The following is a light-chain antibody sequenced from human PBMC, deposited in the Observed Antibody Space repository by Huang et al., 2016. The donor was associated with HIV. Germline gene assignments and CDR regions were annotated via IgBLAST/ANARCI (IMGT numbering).Light chain of an antibody. V-gene: IGKV3-20*01. J-gene: IGKJ2*01. Sequence: EIVLTQSPGTLSLSPGERATLSCRASQSVKSNYLAWYQKKPGQAPRLLIYGASSRATGIPDRFSGRGPETDFTLTIGSLEPEDFAVYYCHQYGGSPGTFGQGTKVEIK. CDR2: GAS. CDR1: QSVKSNY. CDR3: HQYGGSPGT.